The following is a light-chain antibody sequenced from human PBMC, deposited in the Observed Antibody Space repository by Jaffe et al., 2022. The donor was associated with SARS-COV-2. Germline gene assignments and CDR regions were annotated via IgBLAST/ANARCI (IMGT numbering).Light chain of an antibody. J-gene: IGLJ1*01. Sequence: QSALTQPASVSGSPGQSITISCAGSSSDVGDYDIVSWYQQHPGKAPKLLIYEVTERPSGVSSRFSGSKSGNTASLTISGLQAEDEADYYCSSYTSSRSRVFGTGTRVTVL. V-gene: IGLV2-14*03. CDR2: EVT. CDR3: SSYTSSRSRV. CDR1: SSDVGDYDI.